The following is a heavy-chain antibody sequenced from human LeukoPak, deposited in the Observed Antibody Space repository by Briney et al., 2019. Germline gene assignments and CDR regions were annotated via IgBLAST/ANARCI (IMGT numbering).Heavy chain of an antibody. J-gene: IGHJ4*02. V-gene: IGHV1-69*13. CDR1: GGTFNSYA. D-gene: IGHD1-26*01. CDR3: ARDNKWELFALDY. Sequence: SVKVSCKASGGTFNSYAISWARQAPGQGLEWMGGIIPIFGTPKYAQKYQGRVTVTADESTSTAYMELSSLTSEDTAVYYCARDNKWELFALDYWGQGTLVTVSS. CDR2: IIPIFGTP.